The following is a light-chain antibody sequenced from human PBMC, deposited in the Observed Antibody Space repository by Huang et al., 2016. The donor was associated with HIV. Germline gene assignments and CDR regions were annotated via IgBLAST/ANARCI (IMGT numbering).Light chain of an antibody. Sequence: DIILTQSPDSLAVSLGERASLSCRSSQSVYSTSTSKDYMAWFQQKPGQPPKLLLFWASTREAGVPDRFSGSGSGTQFTLTIANLEAEDAAIYYCQQYYSSPQTFGQGTRVEVK. CDR3: QQYYSSPQT. V-gene: IGKV4-1*01. CDR1: QSVYSTSTSKDY. CDR2: WAS. J-gene: IGKJ1*01.